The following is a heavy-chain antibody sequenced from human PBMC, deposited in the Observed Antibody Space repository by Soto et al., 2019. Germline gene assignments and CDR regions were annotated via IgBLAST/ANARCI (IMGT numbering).Heavy chain of an antibody. CDR2: IHHSGST. CDR1: SDSLSCSSYY. D-gene: IGHD2-2*01. CDR3: ARGGGYCSSTSCYTYFFNY. V-gene: IGHV4-61*01. J-gene: IGHJ4*02. Sequence: PSETLSLTCTVSSDSLSCSSYYWSWVRPPPGKGLEWIGYIHHSGSTNFNPTVKRRLTIAVDTSKTQFSLRLSAGTAADTAMYYSARGGGYCSSTSCYTYFFNYWGQGTPVTVSA.